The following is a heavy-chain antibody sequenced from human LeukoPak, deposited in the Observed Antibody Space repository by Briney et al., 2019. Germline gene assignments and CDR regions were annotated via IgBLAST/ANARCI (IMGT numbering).Heavy chain of an antibody. D-gene: IGHD3-22*01. CDR1: GFSFSNYG. J-gene: IGHJ4*02. CDR2: IWYDGSDK. CDR3: ARDIPRDDSSGFY. Sequence: GGSLRLSCAASGFSFSNYGMHWVRQAPGKGLEWVAVIWYDGSDKYYADSVKGRFTISRDNSKNTLYLQMNSLRAEDTAVYCCARDIPRDDSSGFYWGQGTLVTVSS. V-gene: IGHV3-33*08.